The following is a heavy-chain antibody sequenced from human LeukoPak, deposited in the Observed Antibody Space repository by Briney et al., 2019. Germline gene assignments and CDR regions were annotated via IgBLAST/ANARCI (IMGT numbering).Heavy chain of an antibody. CDR2: INHSGST. D-gene: IGHD6-13*01. Sequence: SETLSLTCAVYGGSFSGYYWSWIRQPPGKGLEWIGEINHSGSTNYNPSLKSRVTISVDTSKNQFSLKLSSVTAADTAVYYCARSQQGIWGQGTQVTVSS. V-gene: IGHV4-34*01. CDR3: ARSQQGI. J-gene: IGHJ4*02. CDR1: GGSFSGYY.